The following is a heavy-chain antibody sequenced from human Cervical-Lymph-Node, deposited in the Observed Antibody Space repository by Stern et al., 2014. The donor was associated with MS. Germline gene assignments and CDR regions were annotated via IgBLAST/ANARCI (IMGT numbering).Heavy chain of an antibody. CDR1: GYTFSSFA. D-gene: IGHD3-16*01. Sequence: VQLVQSGAEVKKPGASVNVSCKASGYTFSSFAITWVRQAPGQGLEWMGTITVYNGNTNYAQRVQDRVTMTTDTSTNTAYMEGRNLRSDDPAVYYCARGWGDTRHWGQGTLVTVSS. V-gene: IGHV1-18*01. CDR2: ITVYNGNT. CDR3: ARGWGDTRH. J-gene: IGHJ4*02.